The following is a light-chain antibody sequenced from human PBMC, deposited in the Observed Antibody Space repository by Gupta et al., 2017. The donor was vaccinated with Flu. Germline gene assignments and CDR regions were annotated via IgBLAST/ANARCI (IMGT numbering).Light chain of an antibody. CDR1: QSVLYSSNNKNY. Sequence: CKSSQSVLYSSNNKNYLAWYQQKPGQPPKLLIYWASTRESGVPDRFSGRGSGTDFTLTISSLQAEDVAVYYCQQYYTTPPLTFGGGTKVEIK. CDR3: QQYYTTPPLT. V-gene: IGKV4-1*01. CDR2: WAS. J-gene: IGKJ4*01.